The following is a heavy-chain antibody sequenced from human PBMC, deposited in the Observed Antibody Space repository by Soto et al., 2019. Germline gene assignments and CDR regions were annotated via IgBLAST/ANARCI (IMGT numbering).Heavy chain of an antibody. J-gene: IGHJ4*02. Sequence: ASVKVSCKASGYTFTSYYMHWVRQAPGQGLEWMGIINPSGGSTSYAQKFQGRVTMTRDTSTSTVYMELSSLRSEDTAVYYCARGGESAYYYDSSGYYAFDYWGQGTLVTVSS. CDR2: INPSGGST. D-gene: IGHD3-22*01. CDR1: GYTFTSYY. CDR3: ARGGESAYYYDSSGYYAFDY. V-gene: IGHV1-46*01.